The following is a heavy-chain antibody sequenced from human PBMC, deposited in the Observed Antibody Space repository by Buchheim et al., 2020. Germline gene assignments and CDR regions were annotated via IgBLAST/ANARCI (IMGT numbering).Heavy chain of an antibody. Sequence: EVQLVESGGGLVQPGGSLRLSCAASGFTVRNNYMSWVRRAPGKGLEWVSVIYSGGGTFYADSVKGRFTISRDNSKNTLYLQMNSLRSEDTAVYYCAGCSYRALGCHMDAWGPGTT. V-gene: IGHV3-66*02. CDR3: AGCSYRALGCHMDA. J-gene: IGHJ6*02. D-gene: IGHD2-15*01. CDR2: IYSGGGT. CDR1: GFTVRNNY.